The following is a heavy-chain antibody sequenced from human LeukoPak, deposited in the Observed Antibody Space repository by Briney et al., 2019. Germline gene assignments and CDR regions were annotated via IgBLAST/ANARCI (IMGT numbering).Heavy chain of an antibody. J-gene: IGHJ5*02. CDR1: GRSISSSSYY. CDR2: IYYSGST. CDR3: ARHRTGGGSYHKGDWFDP. D-gene: IGHD1-26*01. V-gene: IGHV4-39*01. Sequence: SETLSLTCTVSGRSISSSSYYWGWIRQPPGTGLEWIGSIYYSGSTYYNPSLKSRVTISVDTSKNQFSLKLSSVTAADTAVYYCARHRTGGGSYHKGDWFDPWGQGTLVTVSS.